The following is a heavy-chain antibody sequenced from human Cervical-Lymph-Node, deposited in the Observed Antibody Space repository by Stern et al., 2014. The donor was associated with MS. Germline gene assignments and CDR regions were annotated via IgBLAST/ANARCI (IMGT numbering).Heavy chain of an antibody. Sequence: VQLVESGGGVVQPGRSLRLSCSPSGFAFSTYGMHWVRQAPGKGLEWLALISVDGAKTYYADSVKGRFTISRDNPKNTLYLQMKSLRGEDTAVYYCARGSDWYPLDYWGQGTLVTVSS. CDR3: ARGSDWYPLDY. J-gene: IGHJ4*02. CDR1: GFAFSTYG. V-gene: IGHV3-30*03. CDR2: ISVDGAKT. D-gene: IGHD6-19*01.